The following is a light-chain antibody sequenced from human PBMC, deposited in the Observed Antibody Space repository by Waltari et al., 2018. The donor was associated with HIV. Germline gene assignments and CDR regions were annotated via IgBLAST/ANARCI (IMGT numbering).Light chain of an antibody. Sequence: IQMTQSPSLLSASVGDRVTITCRASQNVDSWLDWYQQRPGKAPKLLIYKASTLQYGVPARFTGSGSGTNFTLTINSLHPDDFATYYCQQYNSDFYTFGLGTRLDLK. V-gene: IGKV1-5*03. J-gene: IGKJ2*01. CDR1: QNVDSW. CDR2: KAS. CDR3: QQYNSDFYT.